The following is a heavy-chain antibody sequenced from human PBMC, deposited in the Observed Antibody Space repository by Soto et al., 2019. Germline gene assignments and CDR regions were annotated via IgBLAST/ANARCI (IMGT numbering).Heavy chain of an antibody. CDR3: ARHGASYLDYFDY. D-gene: IGHD1-26*01. V-gene: IGHV5-51*01. Sequence: PGESLKISYKASGYKFTSYWIGWVRQMPGKGLEWMGIIYPGDSDTRYSPSFQGQVTMSADKSISTAYLQWSSLKASDTAMYYCARHGASYLDYFDYWGQGTLVTVSS. J-gene: IGHJ4*02. CDR2: IYPGDSDT. CDR1: GYKFTSYW.